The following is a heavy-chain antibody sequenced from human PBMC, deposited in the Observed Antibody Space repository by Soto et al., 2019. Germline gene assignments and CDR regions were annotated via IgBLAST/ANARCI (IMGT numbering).Heavy chain of an antibody. CDR2: ISGSGGST. J-gene: IGHJ4*02. CDR3: AKDPCTSDLEWLWFDY. Sequence: GGSLILSCAASGFTFSSYAMSWVRQAPGKGLEWVSAISGSGGSTYYADSLKGRFTISRDNCKNTLYLQMNTLRAEDTAVHYCAKDPCTSDLEWLWFDYWGQGTLVTVSS. V-gene: IGHV3-23*01. CDR1: GFTFSSYA. D-gene: IGHD3-3*01.